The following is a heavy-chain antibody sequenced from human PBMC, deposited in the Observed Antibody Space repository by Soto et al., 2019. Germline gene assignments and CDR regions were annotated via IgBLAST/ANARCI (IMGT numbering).Heavy chain of an antibody. Sequence: ETLSLTCTVSGGSISSYYWSWIRQPPGKGLEWIGYIYYSGSTNYNPSLKSRVTISVDTSKNQFSLKLSSVTAADTAVYYCARGPPDYGGNSFFDYWGQGTLVTVSS. D-gene: IGHD4-17*01. CDR2: IYYSGST. CDR3: ARGPPDYGGNSFFDY. J-gene: IGHJ4*02. V-gene: IGHV4-59*01. CDR1: GGSISSYY.